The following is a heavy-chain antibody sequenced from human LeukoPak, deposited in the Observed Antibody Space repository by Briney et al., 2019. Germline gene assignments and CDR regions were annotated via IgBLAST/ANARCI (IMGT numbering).Heavy chain of an antibody. CDR2: ISSSGSTI. Sequence: GGSLRLSRAASEFTFSNYGINWVRQAPGKGLEWVSYISSSGSTIHYADSVKGRVTISRDNAKNSLYLQMNSLRAEDTAVYYCARSSGWLIDYWGQGTLVTVSS. D-gene: IGHD6-19*01. CDR1: EFTFSNYG. J-gene: IGHJ4*02. V-gene: IGHV3-48*03. CDR3: ARSSGWLIDY.